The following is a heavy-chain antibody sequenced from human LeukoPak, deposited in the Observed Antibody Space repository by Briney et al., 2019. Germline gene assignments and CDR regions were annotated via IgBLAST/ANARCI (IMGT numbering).Heavy chain of an antibody. CDR1: GYTFTGYY. CDR3: ASATTYCGADCYPLDAFDI. D-gene: IGHD2-21*02. J-gene: IGHJ3*02. V-gene: IGHV1-2*02. CDR2: IIPNSGGT. Sequence: ASVKVSCKASGYTFTGYYMHWVRQAPGQGLEWMGWIIPNSGGTNYAQKFLGRITMTRDTSISTAYMELSRLRSDDTAVYYCASATTYCGADCYPLDAFDIWGQGTMVTVSS.